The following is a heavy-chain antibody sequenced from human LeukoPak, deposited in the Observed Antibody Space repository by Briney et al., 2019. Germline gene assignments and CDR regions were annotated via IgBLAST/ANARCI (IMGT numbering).Heavy chain of an antibody. Sequence: ASVKVSCKASGYTFTGYYMHWVRQAPGQGLEWMGWINPNSGGTNYAQKFQGRVTMTRDTSISTAYMELSRLRSDDTAVYYCARSEWGYCSGGSCYTVWVYFDYWGQGTLVTVSS. CDR1: GYTFTGYY. CDR3: ARSEWGYCSGGSCYTVWVYFDY. D-gene: IGHD2-15*01. V-gene: IGHV1-2*02. J-gene: IGHJ4*02. CDR2: INPNSGGT.